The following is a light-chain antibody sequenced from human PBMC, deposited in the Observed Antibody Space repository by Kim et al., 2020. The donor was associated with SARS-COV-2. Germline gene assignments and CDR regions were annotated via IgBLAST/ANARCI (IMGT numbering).Light chain of an antibody. V-gene: IGKV3-15*01. Sequence: SPGDTATLSCRASQSVSSYVAWYQQKPGQAPRLLIYGASSRATGIPSRFSGSGSGTDFTLTISSLQSEDLAVYHCQQYDDWPPWTFGQGTKVDIK. CDR2: GAS. CDR1: QSVSSY. J-gene: IGKJ1*01. CDR3: QQYDDWPPWT.